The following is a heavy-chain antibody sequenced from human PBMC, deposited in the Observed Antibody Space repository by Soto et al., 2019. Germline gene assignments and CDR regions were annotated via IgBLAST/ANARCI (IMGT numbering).Heavy chain of an antibody. CDR3: AKDVEVVTPLGWYFDV. CDR2: IYYDGSNK. J-gene: IGHJ2*01. CDR1: GFTFSSYG. V-gene: IGHV3-30*18. D-gene: IGHD2-21*01. Sequence: QVQLVESGGGVVQPGRSLRLSCAASGFTFSSYGMHWVRQAPGKGLEWVAVIYYDGSNKYYQDSVKGRFTISRDNSKNTLYLQMNILRDEDTAVYYCAKDVEVVTPLGWYFDVWGRGTLVTVSS.